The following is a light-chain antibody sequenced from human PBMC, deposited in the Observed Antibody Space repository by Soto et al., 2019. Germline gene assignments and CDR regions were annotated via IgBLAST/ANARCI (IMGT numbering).Light chain of an antibody. J-gene: IGKJ2*01. CDR2: GAT. V-gene: IGKV1-39*01. Sequence: DIQMTQSPSSLSASVGDRVTITCRARQSIATYLNWYQQKPGKAPNLLIYGATNLHSGAPSRFTGSGSGTDFTLIISSLQPEDFATYYCQQSYSNPPTFGLGTKLEI. CDR3: QQSYSNPPT. CDR1: QSIATY.